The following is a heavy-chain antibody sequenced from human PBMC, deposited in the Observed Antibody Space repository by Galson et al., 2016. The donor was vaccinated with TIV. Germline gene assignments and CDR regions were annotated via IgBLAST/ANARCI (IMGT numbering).Heavy chain of an antibody. CDR1: GFTFSNYW. CDR3: ARQYYFYSYGMDV. CDR2: IKQTGSEK. V-gene: IGHV3-7*01. J-gene: IGHJ6*02. Sequence: SLRLSCAASGFTFSNYWMSWVRQAPGKGLEWVANIKQTGSEKYYVDSVKGRFTISRDNAKNSLYLQMNSLGAEDTAVYYCARQYYFYSYGMDVWGQGNPGHRLL.